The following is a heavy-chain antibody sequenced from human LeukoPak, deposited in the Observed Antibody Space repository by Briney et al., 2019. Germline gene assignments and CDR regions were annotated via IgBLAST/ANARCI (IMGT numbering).Heavy chain of an antibody. V-gene: IGHV4-4*02. D-gene: IGHD5-18*01. CDR1: GGSISSSNW. Sequence: SGTLSLTCAVSGGSISSSNWWSWVRQPPGKGLEWIGYIYYSGSTNYNPSLKSRVTISVDTSKNQFSLKLSSVTAADTAVYYCARVGYSYGYYYYYMDVWGKGTTVTISS. CDR2: IYYSGST. CDR3: ARVGYSYGYYYYYMDV. J-gene: IGHJ6*03.